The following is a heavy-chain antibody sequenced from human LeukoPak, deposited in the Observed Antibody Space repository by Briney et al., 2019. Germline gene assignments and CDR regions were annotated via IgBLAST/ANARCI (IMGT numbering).Heavy chain of an antibody. V-gene: IGHV3-48*01. CDR3: ARKGGRTWNDPDSNWFDP. CDR1: GFTFSSYS. CDR2: ISSSSTI. J-gene: IGHJ5*02. D-gene: IGHD1-1*01. Sequence: GGSLRLSCAASGFTFSSYSMNWVRQAPGKGLEWVSYISSSSTIYYADSVKGRFTISRDNAKNSLYLQMNSLRAEDTAVYYCARKGGRTWNDPDSNWFDPWGQGTLVTVSS.